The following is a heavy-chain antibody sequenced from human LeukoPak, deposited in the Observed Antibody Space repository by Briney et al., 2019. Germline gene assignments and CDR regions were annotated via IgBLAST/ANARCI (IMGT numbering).Heavy chain of an antibody. J-gene: IGHJ3*02. Sequence: GGSLRLSCAASGFTFSTYSMNWVRQAPGKGLEWVSSISSSSSYIYYADSVKGRFTISRDNAKNSLYLQMNSLRAEDTAVYYCAREYCSGGSCYNDAFDIWGQGTMVTVSS. CDR2: ISSSSSYI. CDR1: GFTFSTYS. CDR3: AREYCSGGSCYNDAFDI. D-gene: IGHD2-15*01. V-gene: IGHV3-21*01.